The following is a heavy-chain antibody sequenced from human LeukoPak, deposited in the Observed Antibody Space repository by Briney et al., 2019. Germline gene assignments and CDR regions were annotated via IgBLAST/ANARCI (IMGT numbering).Heavy chain of an antibody. D-gene: IGHD6-13*01. CDR3: ASSAGIAVALSFDY. CDR2: IYTSGST. CDR1: GGSISSYY. V-gene: IGHV4-4*07. Sequence: KPSETLSLTCTVSGGSISSYYWSWIQQPAGKGLEWIGRIYTSGSTNYNPSLKSRVTMSVDTSKNQFSLKLSSVTAADTAVYYCASSAGIAVALSFDYWGQGTLVTVSS. J-gene: IGHJ4*02.